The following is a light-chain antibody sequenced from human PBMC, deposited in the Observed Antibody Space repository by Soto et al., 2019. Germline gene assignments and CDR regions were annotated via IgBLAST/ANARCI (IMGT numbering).Light chain of an antibody. J-gene: IGKJ4*01. Sequence: DIVMTQSPDSLAVSLGERATINCKSSQSVLSSSNNKNYLTWYQQKPGQPPKLLIYWASTRESGVPDRFSGSGSGTDFTLTISSLQAEDVAVYYCQQYSSAPLTFGGGTKVELK. V-gene: IGKV4-1*01. CDR1: QSVLSSSNNKNY. CDR2: WAS. CDR3: QQYSSAPLT.